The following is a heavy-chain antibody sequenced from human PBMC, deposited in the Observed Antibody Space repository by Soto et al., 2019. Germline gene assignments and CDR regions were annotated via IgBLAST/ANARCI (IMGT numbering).Heavy chain of an antibody. J-gene: IGHJ4*02. Sequence: PWETLSLTCAVYVVSFSGYYWSCIRQPPGKWLEWIGEINHSGSTNYNPSLKSRVTISVDTSKNQFSLKLSSVTAADTAVYYCARKAMVLGFDYWGQGTLVTVSS. V-gene: IGHV4-34*01. CDR2: INHSGST. CDR1: VVSFSGYY. D-gene: IGHD6-13*01. CDR3: ARKAMVLGFDY.